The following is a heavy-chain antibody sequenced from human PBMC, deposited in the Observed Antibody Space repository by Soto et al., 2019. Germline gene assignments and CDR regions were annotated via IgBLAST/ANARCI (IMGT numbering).Heavy chain of an antibody. J-gene: IGHJ5*01. Sequence: PXETLSLYGAVYGGSFSGYYWSWIRQPPGKGLEWIGEINHSGSTNYNPSLKSRVTISVDTSKNQFSLKLSSVTAADTAVYYCARMYSSSWYAGGGWFDSWGQGTLVTVSS. CDR1: GGSFSGYY. D-gene: IGHD6-13*01. CDR2: INHSGST. CDR3: ARMYSSSWYAGGGWFDS. V-gene: IGHV4-34*01.